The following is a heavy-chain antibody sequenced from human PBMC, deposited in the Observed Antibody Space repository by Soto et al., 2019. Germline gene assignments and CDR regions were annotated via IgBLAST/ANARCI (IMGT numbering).Heavy chain of an antibody. D-gene: IGHD6-13*01. CDR1: GYTFTGYY. J-gene: IGHJ6*02. CDR3: ARFAAPPGPGYSVDYYYGMDV. Sequence: GASVKVSCKASGYTFTGYYMHWVRQAPGQGLEWMGWINPNSGGTNYAQRFQGWVTMTRDTSISTAYMELSRLRSDDTAVYYCARFAAPPGPGYSVDYYYGMDVWGQGTTVTVSS. CDR2: INPNSGGT. V-gene: IGHV1-2*04.